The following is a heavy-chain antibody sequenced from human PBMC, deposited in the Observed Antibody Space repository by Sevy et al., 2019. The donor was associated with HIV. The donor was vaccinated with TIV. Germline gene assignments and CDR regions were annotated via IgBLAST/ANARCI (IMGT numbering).Heavy chain of an antibody. V-gene: IGHV3-73*01. CDR3: VGGSYSSGWDFDY. CDR1: GFTFSGSA. J-gene: IGHJ4*02. D-gene: IGHD6-19*01. CDR2: IRNKANSSAT. Sequence: GGSLRLSCAASGFTFSGSAMHWVRQASGKGLEWVGRIRNKANSSATAYAASVKGRFTISRDDSKNTAYLQMNSLKTEDTAVYYCVGGSYSSGWDFDYWGQGTLVTVSS.